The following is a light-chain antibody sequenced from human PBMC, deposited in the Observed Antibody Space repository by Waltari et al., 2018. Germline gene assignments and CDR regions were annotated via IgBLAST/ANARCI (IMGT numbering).Light chain of an antibody. CDR1: ALPHQY. CDR2: KGT. J-gene: IGLJ1*01. CDR3: QSTDSSSTFYV. Sequence: SYELTQPPSVSVFPGQTARITCSGDALPHQYVYWYQQRPGTAPLLVTNKGTERPSGIPERFSGSTSGTTVTLTITGVQAEDEADYYCQSTDSSSTFYVFGPGTKVTVL. V-gene: IGLV3-25*03.